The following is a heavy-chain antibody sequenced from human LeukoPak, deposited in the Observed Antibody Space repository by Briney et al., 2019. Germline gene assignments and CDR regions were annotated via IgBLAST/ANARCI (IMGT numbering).Heavy chain of an antibody. J-gene: IGHJ5*01. CDR2: ISDSGST. D-gene: IGHD3-16*01. CDR1: GGYIGTSQYY. CDR3: ARGRYAYGWNDS. Sequence: SETLSLTCTVSGGYIGTSQYYWNWIRHHPGKGLEWIGFISDSGSTLYNPSLKSRVTISSDTSKTQFSLKLTSVTAADTAVYYCARGRYAYGWNDSWGQGTLVTVSS. V-gene: IGHV4-31*03.